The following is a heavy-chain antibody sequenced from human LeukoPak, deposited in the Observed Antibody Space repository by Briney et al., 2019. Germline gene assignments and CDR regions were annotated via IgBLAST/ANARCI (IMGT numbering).Heavy chain of an antibody. CDR3: ARAEGGCGSGSYSYYYYYMDV. J-gene: IGHJ6*03. CDR2: ISYDGSNK. Sequence: QPGGSLRLSCAASGFTFSSYAMHWVRQAPGKGLEWVAVISYDGSNKYYADSVKGRFTISRDNSKNTLYLQMNSLRAEDTAVYYCARAEGGCGSGSYSYYYYYMDVWGKGTTVTVSS. V-gene: IGHV3-30*04. D-gene: IGHD3-10*01. CDR1: GFTFSSYA.